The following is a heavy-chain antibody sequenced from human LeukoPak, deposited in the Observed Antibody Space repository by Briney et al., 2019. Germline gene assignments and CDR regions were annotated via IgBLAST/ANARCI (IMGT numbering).Heavy chain of an antibody. J-gene: IGHJ4*02. Sequence: AGGSLRLSCAASGFTFSHYAMHWVRRAPGKGLECITFVSAEGDRRYYADSVKGRFTISRDDSKNKLYLQMNSLRPEDSALYYCVRDLSGHYSFDHWGQGALVTVSS. CDR2: VSAEGDRR. V-gene: IGHV3-30*04. CDR1: GFTFSHYA. CDR3: VRDLSGHYSFDH. D-gene: IGHD4-17*01.